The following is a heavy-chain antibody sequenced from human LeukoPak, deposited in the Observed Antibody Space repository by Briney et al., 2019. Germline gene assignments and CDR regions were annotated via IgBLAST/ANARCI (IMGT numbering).Heavy chain of an antibody. Sequence: SETQSLTCAVSGGSISSSNWWSWVRQPPGKGREWIGEIYHSGSTNYNPSLKSRVTISVDKSKNQFSLKLSSVTAADTAVYYCARDRPKYSSSYAFDIWGQGTMVTVSS. CDR1: GGSISSSNW. CDR3: ARDRPKYSSSYAFDI. J-gene: IGHJ3*02. D-gene: IGHD6-13*01. V-gene: IGHV4-4*02. CDR2: IYHSGST.